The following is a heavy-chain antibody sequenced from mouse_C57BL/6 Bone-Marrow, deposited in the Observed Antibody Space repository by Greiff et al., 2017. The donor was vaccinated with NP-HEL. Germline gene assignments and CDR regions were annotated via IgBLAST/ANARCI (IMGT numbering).Heavy chain of an antibody. CDR3: AKNLGTGTIAWFAY. V-gene: IGHV2-5*01. CDR2: IWRGGST. CDR1: GFSLTSYG. J-gene: IGHJ3*01. D-gene: IGHD4-1*01. Sequence: VNLVESGPGLVQPSQSLSITCTVSGFSLTSYGVHWVRQSPGKGLEWLGVIWRGGSTDYNAAFMSRLSITKDNSKSQVFFKMNSLQADDTATYYCAKNLGTGTIAWFAYWGQGTLVTVSA.